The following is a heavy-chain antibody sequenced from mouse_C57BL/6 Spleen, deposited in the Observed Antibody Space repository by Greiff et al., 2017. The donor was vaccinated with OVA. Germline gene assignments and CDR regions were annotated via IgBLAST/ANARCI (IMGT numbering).Heavy chain of an antibody. V-gene: IGHV1-64*01. CDR3: ARKELGRGFAY. J-gene: IGHJ3*01. D-gene: IGHD4-1*01. CDR1: GYTFTSYW. Sequence: VQLQQSGAELVKPGASVKLSCKASGYTFTSYWMHWVKQRPGQGLEWIGMIHPNSGSTNYNEKFKSKATLTVDKSSSTAYMQLSSLTSEDSAVYYCARKELGRGFAYWGQGTLVTVSA. CDR2: IHPNSGST.